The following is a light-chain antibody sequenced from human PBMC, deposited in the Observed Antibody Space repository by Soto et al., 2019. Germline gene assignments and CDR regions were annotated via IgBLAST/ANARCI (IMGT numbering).Light chain of an antibody. CDR1: QSVSSY. Sequence: EGVMTQSKGTLSFSPGERATLSCRASQSVSSYLVWYQQKPGLAPRLLIYDASNRATGIPDRFSGSGSGTDFTLTISRLEPEDFAVYYCHHYGGSPTFGGGTKVDIK. J-gene: IGKJ4*01. V-gene: IGKV3D-20*01. CDR2: DAS. CDR3: HHYGGSPT.